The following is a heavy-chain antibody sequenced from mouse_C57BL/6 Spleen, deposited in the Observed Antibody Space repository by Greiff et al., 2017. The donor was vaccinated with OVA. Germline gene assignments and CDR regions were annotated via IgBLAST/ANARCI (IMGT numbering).Heavy chain of an antibody. CDR1: GYTFTEYT. D-gene: IGHD2-10*02. CDR2: VETVGRSI. CDR3: ARHEEEEEFGNRGWFAY. Sequence: QVQLQQSGAELVKPGASVKLSCKASGYTFTEYTIQWGEKRGGRGLEWIGGVETVGRSIKDNEKFKDKATLTADKSSSTVYMELSRLTSEDSAVYFCARHEEEEEFGNRGWFAYWGQGTLVTVSA. V-gene: IGHV1-62-2*01. J-gene: IGHJ3*01.